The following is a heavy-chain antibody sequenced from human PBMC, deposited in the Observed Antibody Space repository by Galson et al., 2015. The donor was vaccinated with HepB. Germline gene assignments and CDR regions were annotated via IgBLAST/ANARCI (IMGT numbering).Heavy chain of an antibody. V-gene: IGHV2-5*02. J-gene: IGHJ6*02. CDR2: IYWDDDK. D-gene: IGHD3-3*01. CDR1: GFSLSTSGVG. CDR3: AHTYYDFWSGDGMDV. Sequence: PALVQPTQTLTLTCTFSGFSLSTSGVGVGWIRQPPGKALEWLALIYWDDDKRYHPSLKSRLTITKDTSKNQVVLTMTNMDPVDTATYYCAHTYYDFWSGDGMDVWGQGTTVTVSS.